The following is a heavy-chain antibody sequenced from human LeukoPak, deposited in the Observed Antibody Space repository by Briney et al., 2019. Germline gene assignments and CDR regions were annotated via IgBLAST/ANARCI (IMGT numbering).Heavy chain of an antibody. Sequence: GGSLRLSCAASGFTFSNYYMTWIRQAPGKGLEWISYISSSASIIHYADSVKGRFTISRDNAKNSLYLQMTSLRAEDTAVYYCARVAIAVANYYMDVWGKGTTVTVSS. D-gene: IGHD6-19*01. J-gene: IGHJ6*03. CDR2: ISSSASII. CDR1: GFTFSNYY. V-gene: IGHV3-11*04. CDR3: ARVAIAVANYYMDV.